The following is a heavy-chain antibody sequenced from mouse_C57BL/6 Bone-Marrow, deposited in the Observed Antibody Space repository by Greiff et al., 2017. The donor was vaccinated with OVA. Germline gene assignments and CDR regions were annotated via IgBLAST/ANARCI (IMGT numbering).Heavy chain of an antibody. CDR1: GYTFTDHT. J-gene: IGHJ4*01. V-gene: IGHV1-78*01. D-gene: IGHD2-14*01. Sequence: VQLQQSDAELVKPGASVKISCKVSGYTFTDHTIPWMKQRPEQGLEWIGYIYPRDGSTKYNEKFKGKATLTADNSSITAYMQLNSLTSEDSAVYFCASAYYRGAMDYWGQGTSVTVSS. CDR3: ASAYYRGAMDY. CDR2: IYPRDGST.